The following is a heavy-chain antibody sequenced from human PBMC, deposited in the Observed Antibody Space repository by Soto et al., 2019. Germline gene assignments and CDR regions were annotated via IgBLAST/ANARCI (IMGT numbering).Heavy chain of an antibody. CDR3: ARSITGPTPQYYYYYGMDV. CDR2: IGTAGDT. V-gene: IGHV3-13*01. CDR1: GFTFSSYD. J-gene: IGHJ6*02. Sequence: GGSLRLSCAASGFTFSSYDMHWVRQATGKGLEWVSAIGTAGDTYYPGSVKGRFTISRENAKNSLYLQMNSLRAGDTAVYYCARSITGPTPQYYYYYGMDVWGQGTTVTVSS. D-gene: IGHD1-20*01.